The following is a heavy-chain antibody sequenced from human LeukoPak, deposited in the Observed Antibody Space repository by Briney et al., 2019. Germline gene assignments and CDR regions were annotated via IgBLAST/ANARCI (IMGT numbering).Heavy chain of an antibody. J-gene: IGHJ4*02. Sequence: GGSLRLSCAASGFTFSNTWMSWVRQAPGKGLEWVSTISGGGGSTWYADSVKGRFTISRDNSKNTLYLQLSSLRADDTAVYYCATYVRGDFDYWGQGTLVTVSS. D-gene: IGHD3-10*02. CDR2: ISGGGGST. CDR3: ATYVRGDFDY. CDR1: GFTFSNTW. V-gene: IGHV3-23*01.